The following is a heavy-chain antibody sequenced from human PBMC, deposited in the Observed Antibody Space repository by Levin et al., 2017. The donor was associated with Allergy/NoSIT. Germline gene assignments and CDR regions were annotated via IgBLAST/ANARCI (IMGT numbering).Heavy chain of an antibody. J-gene: IGHJ6*02. V-gene: IGHV3-53*01. CDR3: ARISHDSRGYYLSPYYSYGMDV. Sequence: GGSLRLSCGASGFSVSNNYMSWVRQAPGRGLECVSGIYTGGTTYYADSVKGRFTISRDHSKNVLYLQMNSLRAEDTAVYYCARISHDSRGYYLSPYYSYGMDVWGQGTTVTVSS. D-gene: IGHD3-22*01. CDR1: GFSVSNNY. CDR2: IYTGGTT.